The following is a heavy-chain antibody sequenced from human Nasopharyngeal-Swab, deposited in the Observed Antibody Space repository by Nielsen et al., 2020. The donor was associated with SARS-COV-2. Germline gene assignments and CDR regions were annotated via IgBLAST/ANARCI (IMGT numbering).Heavy chain of an antibody. V-gene: IGHV4-59*01. Sequence: SETLSLTCTVSGGSICSYYWSWVRQPPGKGLEWIGYIYYSGSTNYNPSLKSRVTISVDTSKNQFSLKLSSVTAADTAVYYCARGGPLVTGFDYWGQGTLVTVSS. D-gene: IGHD3-9*01. CDR1: GGSICSYY. J-gene: IGHJ4*02. CDR3: ARGGPLVTGFDY. CDR2: IYYSGST.